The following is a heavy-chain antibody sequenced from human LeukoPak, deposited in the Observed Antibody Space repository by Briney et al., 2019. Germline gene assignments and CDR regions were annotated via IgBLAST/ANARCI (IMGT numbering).Heavy chain of an antibody. CDR3: ARPSGSYYVVWSHIFDY. V-gene: IGHV1-69*13. D-gene: IGHD1-26*01. CDR2: IIPIFGTA. Sequence: GASVKVSCKASGGTFSSYAISWVRQAPGQGLEWMGGIIPIFGTANYAQKFQGRVTITADESTSTAYMELSSLRSEDTAVYYCARPSGSYYVVWSHIFDYWGQGTLVTVSS. J-gene: IGHJ4*02. CDR1: GGTFSSYA.